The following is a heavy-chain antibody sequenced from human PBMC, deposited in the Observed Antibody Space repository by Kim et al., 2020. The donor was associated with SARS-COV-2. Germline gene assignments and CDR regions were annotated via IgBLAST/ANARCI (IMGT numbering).Heavy chain of an antibody. CDR3: AGGNPNDY. J-gene: IGHJ4*02. V-gene: IGHV1-24*01. Sequence: EGETIYAQKFQGRVTMTEDTSTDTAYMELSSLRSEDTAVYYCAGGNPNDYWGQGTLVTVSS. D-gene: IGHD3-3*01. CDR2: EGET.